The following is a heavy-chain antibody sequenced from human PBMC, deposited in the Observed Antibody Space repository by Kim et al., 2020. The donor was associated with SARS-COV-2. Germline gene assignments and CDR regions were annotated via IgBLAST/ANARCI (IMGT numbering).Heavy chain of an antibody. CDR3: ARAPQHDYGDVYYYYYGMDV. V-gene: IGHV5-51*01. Sequence: GESLKISCKGSGYSFTSYWIGWVRQMPGKGLEWMGIIYPGDSDTRYSPSFQGQVTISADKSISTAYLQWSSLKASDTAMYYCARAPQHDYGDVYYYYYGMDVWGQGTTVTVSS. D-gene: IGHD4-17*01. CDR2: IYPGDSDT. J-gene: IGHJ6*02. CDR1: GYSFTSYW.